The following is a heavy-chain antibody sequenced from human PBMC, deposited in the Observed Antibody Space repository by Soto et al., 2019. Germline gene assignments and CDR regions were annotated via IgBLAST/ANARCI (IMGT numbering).Heavy chain of an antibody. D-gene: IGHD6-13*01. Sequence: SETLSLTCAVYGGSLSGYYWSWIRQPPGKGLEWIGEINHSGSTNYNPSLKSRVTISVDTSKNQFSLKLSSVTAADTAVYYCARSYPGIAAAGPMDVWGKGTKVTVSS. J-gene: IGHJ6*03. V-gene: IGHV4-34*01. CDR1: GGSLSGYY. CDR2: INHSGST. CDR3: ARSYPGIAAAGPMDV.